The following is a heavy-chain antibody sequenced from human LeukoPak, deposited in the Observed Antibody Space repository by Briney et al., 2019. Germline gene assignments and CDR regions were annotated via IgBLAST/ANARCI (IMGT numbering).Heavy chain of an antibody. V-gene: IGHV3-23*01. CDR3: AKESTPVIEVYFDS. J-gene: IGHJ4*02. CDR2: ITGSGGTS. Sequence: QPGGSLRPSCTASGFTFSSCAMSWVRQAPGKGRQWVSSITGSGGTSYSADSVKGRFTISRDNSKNTLYLEMNSLRADDTAVYFCAKESTPVIEVYFDSWGQGTLVTVSS. CDR1: GFTFSSCA. D-gene: IGHD2/OR15-2a*01.